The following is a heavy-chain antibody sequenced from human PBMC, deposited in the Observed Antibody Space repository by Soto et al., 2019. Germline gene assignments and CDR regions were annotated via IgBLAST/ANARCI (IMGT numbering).Heavy chain of an antibody. D-gene: IGHD2-15*01. Sequence: QVQLVQSGAEVKKPGASVKVSCKASGYTFASLDINWVRQTTVQGLEWMGWMSPNSGYTDYAQKFQGRVTMTRDTSINTAYMELSSLTSEDSAIYYCARGVDAGYDYWGQGTLVTVSS. J-gene: IGHJ4*02. V-gene: IGHV1-8*01. CDR3: ARGVDAGYDY. CDR1: GYTFASLD. CDR2: MSPNSGYT.